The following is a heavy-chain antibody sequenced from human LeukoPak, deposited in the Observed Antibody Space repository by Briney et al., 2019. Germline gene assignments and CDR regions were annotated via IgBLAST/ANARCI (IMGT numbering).Heavy chain of an antibody. V-gene: IGHV3-23*01. CDR3: AKNRALHEIDY. Sequence: GGSLRLSCAASGFAFSTYAMSWLRQAPGKGLEWVSGISGSGGSTYYAHSVKGRFTISRDNSKNTLYLQMNSLIAGDTAIYYCAKNRALHEIDYWGQGTLVTVSS. CDR2: ISGSGGST. CDR1: GFAFSTYA. J-gene: IGHJ4*02. D-gene: IGHD2-21*01.